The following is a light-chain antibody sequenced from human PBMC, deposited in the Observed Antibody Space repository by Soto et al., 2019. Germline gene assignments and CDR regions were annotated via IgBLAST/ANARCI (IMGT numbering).Light chain of an antibody. CDR1: QSINSE. V-gene: IGKV3-15*01. J-gene: IGKJ2*01. CDR2: GAS. Sequence: EIVMTQSPATLSLSPGERAALSCRASQSINSELAWYQQKPGQPPRLLIYGASTRATVVPARFTVSESGSEFTLTISGLQSEDFAVYYCQQGHNWPLTFGQGTRLEI. CDR3: QQGHNWPLT.